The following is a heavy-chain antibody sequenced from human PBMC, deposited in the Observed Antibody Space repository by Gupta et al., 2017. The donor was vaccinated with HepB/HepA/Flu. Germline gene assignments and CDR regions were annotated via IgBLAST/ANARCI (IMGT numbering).Heavy chain of an antibody. CDR1: GFDFFVYG. CDR3: ARDLGAGRYFDY. Sequence: QVRLVESGGGVVQPGGSLSLSCAASGFDFFVYGMNWVRQAPGKGLEWLSVIGHDGTFEAYKDPGKGRFTISRDNSKNTLYLQINRLRAEDTAVYYCARDLGAGRYFDYWGQGILVTVSS. J-gene: IGHJ4*02. D-gene: IGHD3-10*01. CDR2: IGHDGTFE. V-gene: IGHV3-33*01.